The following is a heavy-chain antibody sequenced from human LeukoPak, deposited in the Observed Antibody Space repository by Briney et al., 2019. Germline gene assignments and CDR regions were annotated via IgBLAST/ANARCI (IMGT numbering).Heavy chain of an antibody. D-gene: IGHD2-8*01. CDR2: INLNGGGT. CDR3: ATRCTNGVCYKAYYMDV. Sequence: ASVKVSCKATGYTLTSYYLHWVRQARGQGLDWLGWINLNGGGTLSAQKFQGRGTMTRDASISTAYMELSGLRSDDTAVYYCATRCTNGVCYKAYYMDVWGKGTTVTVSS. J-gene: IGHJ6*03. CDR1: GYTLTSYY. V-gene: IGHV1-2*02.